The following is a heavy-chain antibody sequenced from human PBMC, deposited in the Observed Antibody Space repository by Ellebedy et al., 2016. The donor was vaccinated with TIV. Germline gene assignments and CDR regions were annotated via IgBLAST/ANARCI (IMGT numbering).Heavy chain of an antibody. CDR3: ARGGPLLWFGVDY. CDR1: GGTFSSYA. V-gene: IGHV1-69*06. Sequence: SVKVSCXASGGTFSSYAISWVRQAPGQGLEWMGGIIPIFGTANYAQKFQGRVTITADKSTSTAYMELSSLRSEDTAVYYCARGGPLLWFGVDYWGQGTLVTVSS. CDR2: IIPIFGTA. J-gene: IGHJ4*02. D-gene: IGHD3-10*01.